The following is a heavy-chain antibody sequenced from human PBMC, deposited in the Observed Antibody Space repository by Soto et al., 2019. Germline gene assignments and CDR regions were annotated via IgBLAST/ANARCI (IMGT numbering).Heavy chain of an antibody. Sequence: GASVKVSCKASGYTFTRYCISWVRQAPGQGLEWMGWISAYNGNTNYAQKLQGRVTMTTDTSTSTAYMELRSLRSDDTAVYYCARIIVATIAGWFDPWGQGTLVTVSS. CDR3: ARIIVATIAGWFDP. D-gene: IGHD5-12*01. V-gene: IGHV1-18*01. J-gene: IGHJ5*02. CDR1: GYTFTRYC. CDR2: ISAYNGNT.